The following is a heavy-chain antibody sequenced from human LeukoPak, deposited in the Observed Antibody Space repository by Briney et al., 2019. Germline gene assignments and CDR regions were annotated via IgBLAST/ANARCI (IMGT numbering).Heavy chain of an antibody. CDR3: AREMTTVKNWFDP. V-gene: IGHV3-33*01. CDR1: GFTFSSYG. J-gene: IGHJ5*02. CDR2: IWYDGSNK. D-gene: IGHD4-17*01. Sequence: GGSLRLSCAASGFTFSSYGMHWVRQAPGKGLEWVAIIWYDGSNKYYADCVKGRFTISRDNSKNTLYLQMNSLRAEDTAVYYCAREMTTVKNWFDPWGQGTLVTVSS.